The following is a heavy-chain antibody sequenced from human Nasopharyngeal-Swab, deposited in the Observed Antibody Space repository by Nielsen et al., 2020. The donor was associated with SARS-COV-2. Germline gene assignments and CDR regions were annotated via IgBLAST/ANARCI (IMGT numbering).Heavy chain of an antibody. J-gene: IGHJ5*02. Sequence: ASVKVSCKASGYTFTSYGISWVRQAPGQGLEWMAWISGYNGNTNYAQKLQGRVTMTTDTSTSTVSMELSSLRSEDTAVYYCAREDIGVVPVAMGYNWFDPWGQGTLVTVSS. V-gene: IGHV1-18*01. D-gene: IGHD2-2*01. CDR2: ISGYNGNT. CDR1: GYTFTSYG. CDR3: AREDIGVVPVAMGYNWFDP.